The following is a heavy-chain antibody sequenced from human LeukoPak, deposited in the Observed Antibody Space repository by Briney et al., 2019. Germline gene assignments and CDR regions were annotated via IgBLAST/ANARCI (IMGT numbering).Heavy chain of an antibody. CDR1: GVSINNYF. J-gene: IGHJ3*01. Sequence: PSETLSLTCTVSGVSINNYFWTWFRQPPGQRLEWIGYMFYSGTANYNPSLKSRVTISVDTSKNQFSLKLSSVTAADTAVYYCARGRKVVVDSEPQTFDVWGQGTLVTVSS. CDR2: MFYSGTA. V-gene: IGHV4-59*01. CDR3: ARGRKVVVDSEPQTFDV. D-gene: IGHD2-15*01.